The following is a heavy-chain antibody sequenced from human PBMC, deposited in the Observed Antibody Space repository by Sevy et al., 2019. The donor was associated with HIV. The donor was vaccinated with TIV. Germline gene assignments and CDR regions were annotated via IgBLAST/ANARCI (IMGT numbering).Heavy chain of an antibody. J-gene: IGHJ4*02. D-gene: IGHD3-3*01. Sequence: AGSLRLSWAASGFSFSSYAISWVRQAPGSGLEWVSAISGSVGSTSYADSVKDRFTISRDNSKKTLYLPMNSLRAEDTAVYYCAKEAITIPDYWGQGTLVTVSS. CDR1: GFSFSSYA. V-gene: IGHV3-23*01. CDR2: ISGSVGST. CDR3: AKEAITIPDY.